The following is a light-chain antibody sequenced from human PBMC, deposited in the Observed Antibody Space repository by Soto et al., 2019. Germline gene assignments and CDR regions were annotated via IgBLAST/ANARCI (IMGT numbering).Light chain of an antibody. V-gene: IGLV1-47*01. CDR1: SSNIGSNY. CDR2: KNN. Sequence: QSVLTQPPSASGTPGQRVTISCSGSSSNIGSNYVYWYQQLPGTAPKILIYKNNQRSSGVPDPFSGSKSATSASLAITGLRSEDEADYYCAAWDDSLSGWVFGGGTKLTVL. CDR3: AAWDDSLSGWV. J-gene: IGLJ3*02.